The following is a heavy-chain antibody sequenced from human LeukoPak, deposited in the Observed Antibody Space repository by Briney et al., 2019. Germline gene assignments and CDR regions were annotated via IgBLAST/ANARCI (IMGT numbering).Heavy chain of an antibody. CDR1: GFTFTNAW. D-gene: IGHD3-22*01. J-gene: IGHJ4*02. V-gene: IGHV3-7*01. CDR3: ARDSSGYQ. Sequence: GGSLRLSRAVSGFTFTNAWMNWVRHAPGKGLECVANIKEDGSEKYYGDSVKGRFTISRDNAKNSLYLQMNSLRAEDTAVYYGARDSSGYQWGQETLVTVSS. CDR2: IKEDGSEK.